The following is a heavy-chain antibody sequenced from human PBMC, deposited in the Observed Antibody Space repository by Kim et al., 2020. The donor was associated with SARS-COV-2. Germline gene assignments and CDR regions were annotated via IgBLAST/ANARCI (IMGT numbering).Heavy chain of an antibody. V-gene: IGHV3-23*01. D-gene: IGHD3-10*01. CDR1: GFTFSSYA. CDR3: AKGEAVRGVKAVHFEY. CDR2: ISGGGGNT. J-gene: IGHJ4*02. Sequence: GGSLRLSCAASGFTFSSYAMTWVRQAPGKGLEWVSTISGGGGNTYYADSVKGRFTIYRDNSKSTLYLLMNNLRAEDTAVYYCAKGEAVRGVKAVHFEYWGQGTLVTVSS.